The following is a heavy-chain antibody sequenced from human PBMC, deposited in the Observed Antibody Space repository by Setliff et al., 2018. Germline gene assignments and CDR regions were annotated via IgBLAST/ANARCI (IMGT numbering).Heavy chain of an antibody. CDR2: ISDDGGRT. V-gene: IGHV3-23*01. D-gene: IGHD1-1*01. J-gene: IGHJ4*02. CDR3: TKGSNGEFADY. Sequence: PGGSLRLSCAASGFAFNNYPMGWVRQAPGKGLEWVSGISDDGGRTYYADPVKGRFTISRDNSKNILYLQMNSLRADDTAEYYCTKGSNGEFADYWGQGTLVTVSS. CDR1: GFAFNNYP.